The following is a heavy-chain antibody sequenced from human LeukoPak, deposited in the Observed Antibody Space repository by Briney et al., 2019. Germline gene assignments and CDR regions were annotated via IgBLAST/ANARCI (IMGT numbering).Heavy chain of an antibody. CDR2: IYYAGSA. V-gene: IGHV4-59*01. CDR3: ARYYYESSGSFPPFHP. CDR1: GGSMSSNY. J-gene: IGHJ5*02. Sequence: SETLSLTCTVSGGSMSSNYWSWIRQPPGKGLEWVVYIYYAGSANYNPSLKSRVTISVDTSKNQFSLKLSSVTAADTAVYYCARYYYESSGSFPPFHPWGQGTLVTVSS. D-gene: IGHD3-22*01.